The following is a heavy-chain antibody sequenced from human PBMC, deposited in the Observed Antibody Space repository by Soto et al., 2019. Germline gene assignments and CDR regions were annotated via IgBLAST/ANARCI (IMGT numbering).Heavy chain of an antibody. Sequence: ASVKVSCKASGYTFTSYAMHWVRQAPGQRLEWMGWINAGNGNTKYSQKSQGRVTITRDTSASTAYMELSSLRSEDTAVYYCARDAGAVAGTFDYWGQGTLVTVSS. CDR2: INAGNGNT. D-gene: IGHD6-19*01. CDR1: GYTFTSYA. V-gene: IGHV1-3*01. CDR3: ARDAGAVAGTFDY. J-gene: IGHJ4*02.